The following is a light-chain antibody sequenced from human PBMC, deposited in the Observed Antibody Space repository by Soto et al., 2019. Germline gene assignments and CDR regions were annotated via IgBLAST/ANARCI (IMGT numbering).Light chain of an antibody. CDR1: QSVSSN. CDR3: QQYNNWPLYT. J-gene: IGKJ2*01. CDR2: AAS. V-gene: IGKV3-15*01. Sequence: EIVMTQSPATLSVSPWERATLSCRASQSVSSNLAWYQQKPGQAPRLLIYAASTRATGIPARFSGSGSGTEFTLTISSLQSEDFAVYYCQQYNNWPLYTFGQGTKLEIK.